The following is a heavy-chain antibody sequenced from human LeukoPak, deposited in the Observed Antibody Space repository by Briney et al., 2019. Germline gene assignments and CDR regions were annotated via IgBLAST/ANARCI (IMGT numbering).Heavy chain of an antibody. CDR2: ISGSGGST. Sequence: GRSLRLSCAASGFTFSSYAMSWVRQAPGKGLEWVSAISGSGGSTYYADSVKGRFTISRDNSKNTLYLQMNSLRAEDTALYYCAKDFIVGATDYYFDSWGQGTLVTVSS. CDR3: AKDFIVGATDYYFDS. CDR1: GFTFSSYA. V-gene: IGHV3-23*01. J-gene: IGHJ4*02. D-gene: IGHD1-26*01.